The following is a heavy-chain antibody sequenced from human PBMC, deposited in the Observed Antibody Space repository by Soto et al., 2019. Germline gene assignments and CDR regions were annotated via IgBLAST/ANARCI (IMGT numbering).Heavy chain of an antibody. J-gene: IGHJ3*01. V-gene: IGHV3-74*01. Sequence: EVQLVESGGGLVQPGESLRLSCAASGFTFDYYWMHWVRQAPGKGLVWVSRVHSGGTTTTYADSVKGRFTISRDNAMNTVSLQLSSLRAEDTAIYYSARGDRGGLDLWGHWTMVTVSS. D-gene: IGHD3-10*01. CDR1: GFTFDYYW. CDR2: VHSGGTTT. CDR3: ARGDRGGLDL.